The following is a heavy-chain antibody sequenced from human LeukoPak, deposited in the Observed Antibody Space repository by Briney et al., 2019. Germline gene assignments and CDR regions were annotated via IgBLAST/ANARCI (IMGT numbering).Heavy chain of an antibody. V-gene: IGHV4-39*07. CDR1: GGSISSSSYY. CDR2: INHSGST. Sequence: SETLSLTCTVSGGSISSSSYYWGWIRQPPGKGLKWIGEINHSGSTNYNPSLKSRVTISVDTSKNQFSLKLSSVTAADTAVYYCARGQVVYDFWSGYYSHWYFDLWGRGTLVTVSS. D-gene: IGHD3-3*01. CDR3: ARGQVVYDFWSGYYSHWYFDL. J-gene: IGHJ2*01.